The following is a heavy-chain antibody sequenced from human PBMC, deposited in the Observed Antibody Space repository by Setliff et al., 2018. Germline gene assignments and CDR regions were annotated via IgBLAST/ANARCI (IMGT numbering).Heavy chain of an antibody. CDR1: GYTFTDYA. D-gene: IGHD3-22*01. Sequence: ASVKVSCKASGYTFTDYAMHWVRQAPGHRLEWMGWINPGNGNTKYSQTFQGRVTITRDTSASTAYMELSSLRSEDTAVYYCARDKGYDSSGYYFYYYYYMDVWGKGTTVTVSS. CDR3: ARDKGYDSSGYYFYYYYYMDV. CDR2: INPGNGNT. V-gene: IGHV1-3*01. J-gene: IGHJ6*03.